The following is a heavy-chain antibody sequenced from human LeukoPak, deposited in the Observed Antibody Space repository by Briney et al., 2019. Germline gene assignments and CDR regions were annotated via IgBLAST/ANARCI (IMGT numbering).Heavy chain of an antibody. Sequence: PSETLSLTCTVSGGSISSSSYYWGWIRQPPGKGLEWIGSIYYSGSTYYNPSLKSRVTISVDTSKNQFSLKLSSVTAADTAVYYCARHRPDYYDSSGYYCTYDYWGQGTLVTVSS. CDR2: IYYSGST. CDR3: ARHRPDYYDSSGYYCTYDY. CDR1: GGSISSSSYY. V-gene: IGHV4-39*01. D-gene: IGHD3-22*01. J-gene: IGHJ4*02.